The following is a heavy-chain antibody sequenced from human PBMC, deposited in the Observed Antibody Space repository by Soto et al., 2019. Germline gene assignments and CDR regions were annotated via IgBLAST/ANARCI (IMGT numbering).Heavy chain of an antibody. J-gene: IGHJ4*02. CDR2: VSYDGNNK. CDR3: GTSDDGDYRDLLFYFDY. D-gene: IGHD4-17*01. V-gene: IGHV3-30-3*01. Sequence: QVQLVESGGGVVQPGRSLRLSCAASGFTFSSYAMHWVRQAPGKGLEWVAVVSYDGNNKYYADSVKGRFTISRDNSKNTLYLQMNSLRAEDTAVYYCGTSDDGDYRDLLFYFDYWGQGTLVTVSS. CDR1: GFTFSSYA.